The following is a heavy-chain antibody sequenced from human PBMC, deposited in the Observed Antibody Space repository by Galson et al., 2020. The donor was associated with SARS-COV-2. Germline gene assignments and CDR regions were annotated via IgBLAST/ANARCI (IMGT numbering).Heavy chain of an antibody. CDR3: ARVASKIGSDF. D-gene: IGHD3-10*01. CDR1: GGTFSSYT. Sequence: KISCKASGGTFSSYTLSWVRQAPGQGLEWMGRIIPMLNITYYAQHLQGRLTITADESTSTTDMELSSLRSEDTAMYYCARVASKIGSDFWGQGTLVSVSS. CDR2: IIPMLNIT. J-gene: IGHJ4*02. V-gene: IGHV1-69*02.